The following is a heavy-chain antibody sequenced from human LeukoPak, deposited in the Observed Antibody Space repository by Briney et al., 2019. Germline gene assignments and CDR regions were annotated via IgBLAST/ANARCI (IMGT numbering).Heavy chain of an antibody. D-gene: IGHD3-3*01. J-gene: IGHJ4*02. V-gene: IGHV1-46*01. CDR1: GYTFTSYY. Sequence: GASVKVSCKASGYTFTSYYMHWVRQAPGQGLEWMGIINPSGGSTSYAQKFQGRVTMTRDTSTSTVYMELSSLRSEDPAVYYCARDQRLEYYFDYWGQGTLVTVSS. CDR2: INPSGGST. CDR3: ARDQRLEYYFDY.